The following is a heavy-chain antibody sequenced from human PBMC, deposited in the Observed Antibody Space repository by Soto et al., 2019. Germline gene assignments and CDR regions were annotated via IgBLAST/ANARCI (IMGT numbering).Heavy chain of an antibody. CDR3: ASSNIAAAPYGMDV. V-gene: IGHV1-3*01. D-gene: IGHD6-13*01. CDR2: INAGNGNT. J-gene: IGHJ6*02. Sequence: QVQLVQSGAEVKKPGASVKVSCKASGYTFTRYAMHWVRQAPGQRLEWMGWINAGNGNTRYSQKFQGRVTITRDTSASTAYMELSSLRSEDTAVYYCASSNIAAAPYGMDVWGQGTTVTVSS. CDR1: GYTFTRYA.